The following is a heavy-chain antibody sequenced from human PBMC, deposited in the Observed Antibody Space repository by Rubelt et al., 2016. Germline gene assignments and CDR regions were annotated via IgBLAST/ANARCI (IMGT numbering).Heavy chain of an antibody. Sequence: GGVVQPGRSLRLSCAASGFTFSSYGMHWVRQAPGKGPGWVAGIWYDGSNKYYEDSVKGRFTISRGNSKNTLYLQMNSLRAEDTAVYYCARGGMGGSTGYFDYWGQGTLVTVSS. V-gene: IGHV3-33*01. D-gene: IGHD1-26*01. CDR2: IWYDGSNK. J-gene: IGHJ4*02. CDR3: ARGGMGGSTGYFDY. CDR1: GFTFSSYG.